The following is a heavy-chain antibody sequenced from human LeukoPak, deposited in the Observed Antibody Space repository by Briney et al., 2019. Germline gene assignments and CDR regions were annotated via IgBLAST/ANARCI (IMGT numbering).Heavy chain of an antibody. CDR2: ISAYNGNT. D-gene: IGHD2-2*01. V-gene: IGHV1-18*01. CDR3: AREGYCSSTSCPPSDGMDV. Sequence: ASVKVSCKASGYTFTSYGISWVRQAPGQGLEWMGWISAYNGNTNYAQKLQGRVTMTTDTSTCTAYMELRSLRSDDTAVYYCAREGYCSSTSCPPSDGMDVWGQGTTVTVSS. J-gene: IGHJ6*02. CDR1: GYTFTSYG.